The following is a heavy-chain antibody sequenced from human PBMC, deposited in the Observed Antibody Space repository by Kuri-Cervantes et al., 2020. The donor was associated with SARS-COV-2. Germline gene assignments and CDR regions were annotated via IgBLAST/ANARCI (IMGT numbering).Heavy chain of an antibody. V-gene: IGHV3-30*04. D-gene: IGHD2-21*01. CDR1: GFTFSSYA. CDR2: ISHDGKNK. J-gene: IGHJ4*02. CDR3: ATDRVGVHDF. Sequence: GGSLRLSCAASGFTFSSYAMHWVRQAPGKGLEWVAVISHDGKNKKCIASGKGRFTISRDNSQNALYLHMKSLRSEVTAMYYCATDRVGVHDFWGQGTLVTVSS.